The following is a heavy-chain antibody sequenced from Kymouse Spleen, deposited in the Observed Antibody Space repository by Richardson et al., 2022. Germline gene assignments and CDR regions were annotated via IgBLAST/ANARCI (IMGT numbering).Heavy chain of an antibody. J-gene: IGHJ6*02. CDR3: ARDRSSSGWPYYYYGMDV. D-gene: IGHD6-19*01. CDR1: GFTVSSNY. V-gene: IGHV3-53*01. CDR2: IYSGGST. Sequence: EVQLVESGGGLIQPGGSLRLSCAASGFTVSSNYMSWVRQAPGKGLEWVSVIYSGGSTYYADSVKGRFTISRDNSKNTLYLQMNSLRAEDTAVYYCARDRSSSGWPYYYYGMDVWGQGTTVTVSS.